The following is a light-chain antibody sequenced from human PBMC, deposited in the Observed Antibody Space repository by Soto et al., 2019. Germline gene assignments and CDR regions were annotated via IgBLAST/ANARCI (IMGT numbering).Light chain of an antibody. CDR3: QQAYNFPYT. V-gene: IGKV1D-12*01. CDR2: TAS. J-gene: IGKJ2*01. CDR1: QGINSW. Sequence: DIQMTQSPSSVSASVGDRVTITCRASQGINSWLAWYQQKPGKAPKLLIYTASTLQSGVPSRFSGSESGTDFTLTISNLQPEDSATYFCQQAYNFPYTFGQGTKLEIK.